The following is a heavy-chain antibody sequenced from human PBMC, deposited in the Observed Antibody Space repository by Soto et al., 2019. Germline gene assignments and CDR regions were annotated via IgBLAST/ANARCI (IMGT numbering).Heavy chain of an antibody. CDR2: LSAYNGNT. CDR1: GYTFTSYG. V-gene: IGHV1-18*01. D-gene: IGHD2-15*01. Sequence: SVKVSCKASGYTFTSYGISWVRQAPGQGLEWMVCLSAYNGNTNYAQKLQGRVTMTTDTSTSTAYMELRSLRSDDTAGYYCARVRDIVVVVAATKSENWFDPWG. CDR3: ARVRDIVVVVAATKSENWFDP. J-gene: IGHJ5*02.